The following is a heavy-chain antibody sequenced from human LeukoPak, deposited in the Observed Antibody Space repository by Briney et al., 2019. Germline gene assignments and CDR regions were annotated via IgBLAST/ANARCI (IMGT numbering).Heavy chain of an antibody. CDR1: GYSISSGYY. D-gene: IGHD3-10*01. CDR3: ARSYGSGSYFYYHYYMDV. Sequence: PSETLSLTCAVSGYSISSGYYWGWIRQPPGKRLEWIGSIYHSGSTYYNPSLKSRVTISVDTSKNQFSLKLSSVTAADTAVYYCARSYGSGSYFYYHYYMDVWGKGTTVTVSS. V-gene: IGHV4-38-2*01. J-gene: IGHJ6*03. CDR2: IYHSGST.